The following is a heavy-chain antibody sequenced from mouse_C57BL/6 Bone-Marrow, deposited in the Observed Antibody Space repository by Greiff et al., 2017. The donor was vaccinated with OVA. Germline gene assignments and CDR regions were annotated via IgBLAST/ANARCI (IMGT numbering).Heavy chain of an antibody. CDR3: TIWLRRAY. CDR2: IDPETGGT. D-gene: IGHD2-2*01. V-gene: IGHV1-15*01. Sequence: VQLQQSGAELVRPGASVTLSCKASGYTFTDYEMHWVKQTPVHGLEWIGAIDPETGGTAYNQKFKGKAILTADKSSSTAYMELRSLTSEDSAVYYCTIWLRRAYWGQGTLVTVSA. J-gene: IGHJ3*01. CDR1: GYTFTDYE.